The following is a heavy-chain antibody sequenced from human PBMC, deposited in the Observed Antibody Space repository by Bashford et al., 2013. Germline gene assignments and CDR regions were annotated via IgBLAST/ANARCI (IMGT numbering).Heavy chain of an antibody. CDR2: ISGSGGKT. D-gene: IGHD3-22*01. V-gene: IGHV3-21*01. J-gene: IGHJ4*02. Sequence: VRQAPGKGLEWVSAISGSGGKTYYADPVKGRFTISRDNAKNSLYLQMNSLRAEDTAVYYCVRGLYDSSGYFPPFWGQGTLVTVSS. CDR3: VRGLYDSSGYFPPF.